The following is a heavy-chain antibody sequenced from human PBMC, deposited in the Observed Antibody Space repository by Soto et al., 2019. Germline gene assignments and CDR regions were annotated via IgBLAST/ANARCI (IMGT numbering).Heavy chain of an antibody. J-gene: IGHJ4*02. Sequence: SETLSLTCAVYGGSFSGYYWSWIRQPPGKGLEWIGEINHSGSTNYNPSLKSRVTISVDTSKNQFSLKLSSVTAADTAVYYCARGLRRFTFGGVIAQHWGQGTLVTVSS. D-gene: IGHD3-16*02. V-gene: IGHV4-34*01. CDR2: INHSGST. CDR1: GGSFSGYY. CDR3: ARGLRRFTFGGVIAQH.